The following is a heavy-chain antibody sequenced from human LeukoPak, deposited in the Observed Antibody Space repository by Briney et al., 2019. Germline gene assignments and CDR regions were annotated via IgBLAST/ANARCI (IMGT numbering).Heavy chain of an antibody. CDR3: ASLLQWELQPHFDY. V-gene: IGHV4-34*01. CDR2: INHSGST. Sequence: PSETLSLTCTVSGGSISSYYWSWIRQPPGKGLEWIGEINHSGSTSYNPSLKSRVTISVDTSKDQFSLKLSSVTAADTAVYYCASLLQWELQPHFDYWGQGTLVTVSS. CDR1: GGSISSYY. D-gene: IGHD1-26*01. J-gene: IGHJ4*02.